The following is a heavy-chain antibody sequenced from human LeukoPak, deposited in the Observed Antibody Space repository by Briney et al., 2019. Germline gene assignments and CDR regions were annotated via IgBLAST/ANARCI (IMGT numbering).Heavy chain of an antibody. CDR3: ASGGRYSSSWYDAFDI. D-gene: IGHD6-13*01. V-gene: IGHV4-59*01. J-gene: IGHJ3*02. Sequence: SETLSLTCTVSGDSISSYYWSWIRQPPGKGLEWIGYIYYSGSTNSNPSLKSRVTISVDTSKNQFSLKMSSVTAADTAVYYCASGGRYSSSWYDAFDIWGQGTMVTVSS. CDR1: GDSISSYY. CDR2: IYYSGST.